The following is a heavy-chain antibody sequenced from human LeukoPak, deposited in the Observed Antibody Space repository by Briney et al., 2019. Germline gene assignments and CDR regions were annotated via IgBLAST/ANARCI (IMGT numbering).Heavy chain of an antibody. D-gene: IGHD2-21*02. CDR3: ARDANGGGDDY. CDR1: GFTFSSYS. CDR2: ISSDGRTK. Sequence: PGGSQRLSCAASGFTFSSYSMNWVRQAPGKGLEWVAVISSDGRTKNYADSVKGRFTISRDNSKNTLFLEMNSLRLDDSAVYYCARDANGGGDDYWGLGTLVTVSS. J-gene: IGHJ4*02. V-gene: IGHV3-30*03.